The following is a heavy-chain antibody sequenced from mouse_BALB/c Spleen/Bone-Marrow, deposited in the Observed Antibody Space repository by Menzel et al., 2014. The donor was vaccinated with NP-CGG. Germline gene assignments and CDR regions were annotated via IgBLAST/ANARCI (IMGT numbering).Heavy chain of an antibody. D-gene: IGHD4-1*02. CDR1: GYSFTSHW. CDR2: IYPGSDIT. Sequence: VQLQESGAELVKPGTSVKMSCKASGYSFTSHWMHWVKQRPGQGLEWIGDIYPGSDITSYNEKFKSKATLTVDPSSSPASMQLSGFTSEDSGVYYSAQLGQDYWGQGTTVTVSS. CDR3: AQLGQDY. V-gene: IGHV1-55*01. J-gene: IGHJ2*01.